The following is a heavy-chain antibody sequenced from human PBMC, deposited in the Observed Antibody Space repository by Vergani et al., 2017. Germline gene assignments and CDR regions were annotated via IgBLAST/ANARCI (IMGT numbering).Heavy chain of an antibody. V-gene: IGHV5-10-1*01. J-gene: IGHJ6*02. Sequence: EVQLVQSGAEVKKPGESLRLSCKGSGYSFTSYWISWVRQMPGKGLEWMGRIDPSDSYPNYSPSFQGHVTISADKSISTAYLQWSSLKASDTAMYYCARRAGPDGYYYYGMDVWGQGTTVTVSS. CDR2: IDPSDSYP. CDR1: GYSFTSYW. CDR3: ARRAGPDGYYYYGMDV. D-gene: IGHD6-19*01.